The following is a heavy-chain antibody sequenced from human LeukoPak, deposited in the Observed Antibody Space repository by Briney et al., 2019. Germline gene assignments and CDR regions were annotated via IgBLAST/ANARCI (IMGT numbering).Heavy chain of an antibody. J-gene: IGHJ4*02. CDR3: AKPYYYGSRSYMDY. D-gene: IGHD3-10*01. Sequence: PGGSLRLSCAASGFTFSSYAMSWVRQAPGKGLEWVSVISVGGGGTTYADSVKGRFTISRDNSKNMLYLQMNSLRAEDTAVYYCAKPYYYGSRSYMDYWGQGTLVTVSS. V-gene: IGHV3-23*01. CDR2: ISVGGGGT. CDR1: GFTFSSYA.